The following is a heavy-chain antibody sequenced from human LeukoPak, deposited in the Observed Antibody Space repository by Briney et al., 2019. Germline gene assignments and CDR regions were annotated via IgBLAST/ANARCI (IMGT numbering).Heavy chain of an antibody. Sequence: ASVKVSCKTSGYTFNDNSITWMRQAPGQGLEWLGWIQPMNGDTNYAQVIRSRVTMTTDTSTSTAYMELRSLRSDDTAVYYCARDELGYSSELGDYWGQGTLVTVSS. CDR3: ARDELGYSSELGDY. V-gene: IGHV1-18*01. D-gene: IGHD6-25*01. J-gene: IGHJ4*02. CDR1: GYTFNDNS. CDR2: IQPMNGDT.